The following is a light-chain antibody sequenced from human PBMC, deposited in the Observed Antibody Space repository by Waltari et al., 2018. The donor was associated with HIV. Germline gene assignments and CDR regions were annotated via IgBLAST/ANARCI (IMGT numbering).Light chain of an antibody. Sequence: DIQMTQSPSSLSASVGDRVTISCRASQSIRRRLTWYQHKPVKAPKLLIYDASTLRSGVQSRFSASWSGTEFTLIISSLQGEDMATYYCQKSDNTPYTLGQGTKLEIK. V-gene: IGKV1-39*01. CDR3: QKSDNTPYT. J-gene: IGKJ2*01. CDR1: QSIRRR. CDR2: DAS.